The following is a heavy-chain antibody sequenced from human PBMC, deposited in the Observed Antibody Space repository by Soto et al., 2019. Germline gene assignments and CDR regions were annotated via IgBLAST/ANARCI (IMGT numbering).Heavy chain of an antibody. CDR1: GGSISNDNYS. CDR2: IYYTGST. J-gene: IGHJ4*02. D-gene: IGHD2-2*01. Sequence: PSETLSLTCTVSGGSISNDNYSWSWIRQSRGKGLEWIGYIYYTGSTYCNPSLKSRVTTSIDRSKNQFSLKLTSVTAADTAVYYCARGGFQLLPDYWGQGSLVTVSS. CDR3: ARGGFQLLPDY. V-gene: IGHV4-30-2*06.